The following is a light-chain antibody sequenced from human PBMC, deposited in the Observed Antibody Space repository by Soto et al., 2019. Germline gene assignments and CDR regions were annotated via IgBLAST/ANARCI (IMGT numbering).Light chain of an antibody. Sequence: QSVLTQPASVSGSPGQSITISCTGTSSDVGGYNYVSWYQHHPGKAPKLIIYDVTNRPSGVSNPSSGSKSGNTASLTISGLQPEDEADYYCSSYTTSNTRQIVFGTGTKVTV. CDR3: SSYTTSNTRQIV. CDR2: DVT. J-gene: IGLJ1*01. CDR1: SSDVGGYNY. V-gene: IGLV2-14*03.